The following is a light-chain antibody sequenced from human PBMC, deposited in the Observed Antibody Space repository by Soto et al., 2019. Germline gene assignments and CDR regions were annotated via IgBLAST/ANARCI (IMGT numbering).Light chain of an antibody. J-gene: IGKJ3*01. V-gene: IGKV3-20*01. CDR1: QSVTNNF. CDR2: GAS. CDR3: QQYGTPLFT. Sequence: IVLTQSPGTLSLSPGERATLSCGASQSVTNNFLAWYQQKPGQAPRLLIYGASSRATGVPDRFSGSGSGTDFTLTISRLEPGDFAVYYCQQYGTPLFTFGPWTKVDSK.